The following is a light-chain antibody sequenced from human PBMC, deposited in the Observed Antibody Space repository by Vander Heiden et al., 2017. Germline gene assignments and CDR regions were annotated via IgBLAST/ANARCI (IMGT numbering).Light chain of an antibody. CDR1: QSFNNY. CDR3: QQSYTTPYT. V-gene: IGKV1-39*01. CDR2: GAS. J-gene: IGKJ2*01. Sequence: QITQSPSSLYASVGDRVTLTCRASQSFNNYLNWYQWRPGKTPKLLTYGASSLQSGVPSRFSGSGSGTEFTLTISSLQPEDFATYYCQQSYTTPYTFGQGTRLEIK.